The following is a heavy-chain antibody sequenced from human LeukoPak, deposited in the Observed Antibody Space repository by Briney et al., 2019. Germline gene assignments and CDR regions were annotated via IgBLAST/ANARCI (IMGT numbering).Heavy chain of an antibody. V-gene: IGHV1-2*02. CDR2: INPNSGGT. CDR3: ARDKGRIAIGAFDI. CDR1: GYTFTGYY. J-gene: IGHJ3*02. D-gene: IGHD6-13*01. Sequence: ASVKVSCKASGYTFTGYYMHWVRQAPGQGLEWMGWINPNSGGTNYAQKFQGRVTMTRDTSISTAYMELSRLRSDDTAVYYCARDKGRIAIGAFDIWGQGTMVTVSS.